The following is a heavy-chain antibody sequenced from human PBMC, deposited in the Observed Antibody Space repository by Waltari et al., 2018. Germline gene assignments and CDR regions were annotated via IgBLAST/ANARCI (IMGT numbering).Heavy chain of an antibody. V-gene: IGHV4-59*01. J-gene: IGHJ4*02. CDR1: GGPISSYY. CDR3: ARESSYDLLGY. Sequence: QVQLQESGPGLVKPSETLSLTCTVSGGPISSYYWSWIRQPPGKGLEWIGYIYYSGSTNYNPSLKSRVTISVDTSKNQFSLKLSSVTAADTAVYYCARESSYDLLGYWGQGTLVTVSS. CDR2: IYYSGST. D-gene: IGHD5-12*01.